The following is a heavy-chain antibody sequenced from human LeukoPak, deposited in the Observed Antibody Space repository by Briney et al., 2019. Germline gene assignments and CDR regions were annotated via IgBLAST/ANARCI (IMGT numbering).Heavy chain of an antibody. CDR1: GFPFSSYS. CDR3: ARDGFVSGYSRRGLVYFDY. V-gene: IGHV3-21*01. D-gene: IGHD3-22*01. Sequence: GSLRLSCAASGFPFSSYSMNWVRQAPGKGLEWVSSISSSSSYIYYAGSVKGRFTISRDNAKNSLYLQMNSLRAEDTAVYYCARDGFVSGYSRRGLVYFDYWGQGTLVTVSS. CDR2: ISSSSSYI. J-gene: IGHJ4*02.